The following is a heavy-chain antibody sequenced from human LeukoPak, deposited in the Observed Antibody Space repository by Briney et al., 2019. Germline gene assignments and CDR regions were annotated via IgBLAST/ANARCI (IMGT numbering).Heavy chain of an antibody. CDR3: ARDRPNHYGSDGHYYRRDGDY. CDR1: GFTFSIYA. J-gene: IGHJ4*02. V-gene: IGHV3-23*01. CDR2: ITSRGEST. D-gene: IGHD3-10*01. Sequence: PGGSLRLSCVASGFTFSIYAMSWVRQAPGKGLQWVSSITSRGESTWYVDSVKGRFTITRDNSENTLYLQMHSLRAEDTAVYYCARDRPNHYGSDGHYYRRDGDYWGRGTLVSVSS.